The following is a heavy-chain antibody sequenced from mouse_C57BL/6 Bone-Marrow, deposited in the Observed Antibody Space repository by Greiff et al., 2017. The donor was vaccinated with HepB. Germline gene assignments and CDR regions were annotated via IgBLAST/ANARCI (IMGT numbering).Heavy chain of an antibody. V-gene: IGHV1-64*01. Sequence: QVQLKQPGAELVKPGASVKLSCKASGYTFTSYWMHWVKQRPGQGLEWIGMIHPNSGSTNYNEKFKSKATLTVDKSSSTAYMQLSSLTSEDSAVYYCARRASTMVTDYWGQGTTLTVSS. CDR3: ARRASTMVTDY. CDR1: GYTFTSYW. J-gene: IGHJ2*01. D-gene: IGHD2-2*01. CDR2: IHPNSGST.